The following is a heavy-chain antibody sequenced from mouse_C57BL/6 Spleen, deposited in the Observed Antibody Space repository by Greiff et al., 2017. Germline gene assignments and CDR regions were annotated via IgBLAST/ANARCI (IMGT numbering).Heavy chain of an antibody. CDR1: GYTFTSYW. Sequence: QVQLKQPGAELVMPGASVKLSCKASGYTFTSYWMHWVKQRPGQGLEWIGEIDPSDSYTNYNQKFKGKSTLTVDKSSSTAYMQLSSLTSEDSAVYYCARRGTQLRLHVDYWGQGTTLTVSS. V-gene: IGHV1-69*01. J-gene: IGHJ2*01. D-gene: IGHD3-2*02. CDR3: ARRGTQLRLHVDY. CDR2: IDPSDSYT.